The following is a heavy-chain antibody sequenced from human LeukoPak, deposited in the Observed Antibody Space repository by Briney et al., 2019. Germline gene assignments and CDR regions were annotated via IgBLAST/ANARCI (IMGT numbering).Heavy chain of an antibody. D-gene: IGHD3-10*01. Sequence: PGGSLRLSCAASGFTFSSYSMNWVRQAPGKGLEWVSYITSSSGITYYADSVKGRFTISRDNAKNSLYLQMNSLRAEDTAVYYCARWVSYDSGSLDYWGQGTLVTVSS. CDR1: GFTFSSYS. J-gene: IGHJ4*02. CDR3: ARWVSYDSGSLDY. V-gene: IGHV3-48*04. CDR2: ITSSSGIT.